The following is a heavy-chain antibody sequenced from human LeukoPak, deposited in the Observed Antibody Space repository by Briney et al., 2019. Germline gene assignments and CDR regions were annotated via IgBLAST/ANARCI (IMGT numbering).Heavy chain of an antibody. CDR1: GFTFATYT. CDR3: AKDGNWARFEN. CDR2: ISESGGST. V-gene: IGHV3-23*01. J-gene: IGHJ4*02. D-gene: IGHD7-27*01. Sequence: GGSLRLSCKASGFTFATYTMSWVRQAPGQGLEWVSAISESGGSTFYADSVKGRFTISRDNSKNTLYLQMNSLRAEDTAVYYCAKDGNWARFENWGQGTLVTVSS.